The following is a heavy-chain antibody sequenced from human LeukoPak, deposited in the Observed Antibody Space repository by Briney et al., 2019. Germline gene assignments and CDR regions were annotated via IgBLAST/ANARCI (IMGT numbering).Heavy chain of an antibody. Sequence: SETLSLTCTVSGGSISSYYWSWIRQPPGKGLEWIGYIYYSRSTNYNPSLKSRVTISVDTSRNQFSLKLSSVTAADTAVYYCARDEAHTVTLEDVFDYWGQGTLVTVSS. D-gene: IGHD4-17*01. CDR3: ARDEAHTVTLEDVFDY. CDR1: GGSISSYY. V-gene: IGHV4-59*01. J-gene: IGHJ4*02. CDR2: IYYSRST.